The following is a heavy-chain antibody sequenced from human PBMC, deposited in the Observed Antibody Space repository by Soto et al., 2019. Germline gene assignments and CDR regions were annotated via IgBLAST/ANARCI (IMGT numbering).Heavy chain of an antibody. CDR1: GFTFSDSA. CDR2: IRSKPFGHAT. D-gene: IGHD1-7*01. V-gene: IGHV3-73*02. J-gene: IGHJ4*02. CDR3: ARDWTYAVHY. Sequence: EVQLVESGGGLVQPGGSLKLSCAASGFTFSDSAVNWVRQASGKGLEWVGHIRSKPFGHATAYAASVRGRFTISRDDSKNTAYLQMNSLNTYDTSVYYCARDWTYAVHYWGQGTLVTVSS.